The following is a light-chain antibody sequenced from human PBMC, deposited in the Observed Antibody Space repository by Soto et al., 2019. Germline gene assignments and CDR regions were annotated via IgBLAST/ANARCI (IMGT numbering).Light chain of an antibody. CDR1: HSGNCH. J-gene: IGKJ5*01. V-gene: IGKV3-15*01. CDR3: QQYKNRPL. CDR2: GAS. Sequence: EVVVTPSPPTLSVSPGERVTLSCRTRHSGNCHVAWYQQKPGQAPRLLLYGASTRATGIPVRFSGSGFGTEFTLTSSSQQDEDLPVYYCQQYKNRPLVGQVGRL.